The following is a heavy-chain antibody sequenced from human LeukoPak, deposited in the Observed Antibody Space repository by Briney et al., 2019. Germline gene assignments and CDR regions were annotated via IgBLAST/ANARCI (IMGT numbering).Heavy chain of an antibody. J-gene: IGHJ4*02. V-gene: IGHV3-23*01. D-gene: IGHD2-2*01. CDR3: AKVGHCPTTSCF. CDR1: GFTFSIYD. CDR2: IRGSGDGYGT. Sequence: GGSLRLSCADSGFTFSIYDMSWVRQAPGEGLEWVSAIRGSGDGYGTYYADSVKGRFTISRDNSKNTLYLQMKSLRAEDTAVYYCAKVGHCPTTSCFWGQGTLVTVSS.